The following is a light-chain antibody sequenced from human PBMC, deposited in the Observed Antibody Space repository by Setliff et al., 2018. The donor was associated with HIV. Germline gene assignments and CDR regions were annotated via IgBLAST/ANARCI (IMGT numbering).Light chain of an antibody. CDR1: SSDIGSSKF. CDR3: SSYSINNFYV. J-gene: IGLJ1*01. Sequence: QSALTQPASVSGSPGQSITISCTGTSSDIGSSKFVSWYQQHPGKAPKVMIYNVDKRPSGVSNRFSGSKSGNTASLTISGLQIEDEADYFCSSYSINNFYVFASGTKVTVL. CDR2: NVD. V-gene: IGLV2-14*03.